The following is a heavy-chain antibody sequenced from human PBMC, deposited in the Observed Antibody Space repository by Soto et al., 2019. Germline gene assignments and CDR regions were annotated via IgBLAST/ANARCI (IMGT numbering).Heavy chain of an antibody. J-gene: IGHJ6*03. CDR3: AAVAGGGTCKGPPCYYIDV. V-gene: IGHV4-31*03. CDR2: IYYSGGA. Sequence: SETLSLTCTVSGGSISSGGYYWSWIRQHSGKGLEWIGYIYYSGGAYYNPSLESRVTISVATSKNQFSLKLGSVTAADTAVYYCAAVAGGGTCKGPPCYYIDVWGKGTTVTVSS. D-gene: IGHD6-19*01. CDR1: GGSISSGGYY.